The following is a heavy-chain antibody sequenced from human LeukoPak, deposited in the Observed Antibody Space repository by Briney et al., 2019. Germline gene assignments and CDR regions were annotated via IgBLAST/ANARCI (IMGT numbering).Heavy chain of an antibody. D-gene: IGHD6-13*01. V-gene: IGHV4-59*08. CDR3: ARHIIYSTSWYLYGMDV. Sequence: PSETLSLTCTASGGSISSYYWSWIRQPPGKGLEWIGYIYNSGSTNYNPSLKSRVTISLDTSKNQFSLKLMSVTAADTAVYYCARHIIYSTSWYLYGMDVWGQGTTVTVSS. CDR2: IYNSGST. CDR1: GGSISSYY. J-gene: IGHJ6*02.